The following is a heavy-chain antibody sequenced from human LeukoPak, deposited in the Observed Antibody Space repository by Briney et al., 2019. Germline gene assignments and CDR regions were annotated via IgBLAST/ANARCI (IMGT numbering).Heavy chain of an antibody. CDR2: IIPIFGTA. CDR3: ARVRAAAGTSDWFDP. J-gene: IGHJ5*02. Sequence: SVKVSCKASGGTFSSYAISWVRQAPGQGLGWMGGIIPIFGTANYAQKFQGRVTITADESTSTAYMELSSLRSEDTAVYYCARVRAAAGTSDWFDPWGQGTLVTVSS. D-gene: IGHD6-13*01. CDR1: GGTFSSYA. V-gene: IGHV1-69*01.